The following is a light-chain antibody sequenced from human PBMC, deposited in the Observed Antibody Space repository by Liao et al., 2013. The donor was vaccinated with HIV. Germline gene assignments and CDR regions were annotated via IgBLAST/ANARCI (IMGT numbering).Light chain of an antibody. CDR1: KLGDKY. V-gene: IGLV3-1*01. J-gene: IGLJ1*01. CDR2: EDI. Sequence: SYELTQPPSVSVSPGQTASITCSGDKLGDKYVCWYQQKAGQSPALVIYEDIQRPSGTPERFSGSNSGNTATLTISGTQAMDEADYYCQAWDSSTGVFGTGTKVTVL. CDR3: QAWDSSTGV.